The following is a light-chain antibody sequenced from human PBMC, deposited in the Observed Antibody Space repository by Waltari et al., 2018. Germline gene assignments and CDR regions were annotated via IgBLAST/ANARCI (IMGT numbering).Light chain of an antibody. CDR3: QQYDFSVPLT. CDR2: GAS. CDR1: QSVASNF. Sequence: EIVLTQSPGTLSLSPGERATLSCRASQSVASNFLAWYQQKLGQAPRLLIYGASSRVTGIPDRFSGSGSGTDFTLTISRLEPVDFAVYYCQQYDFSVPLTFGGGTKVEIK. V-gene: IGKV3-20*01. J-gene: IGKJ4*01.